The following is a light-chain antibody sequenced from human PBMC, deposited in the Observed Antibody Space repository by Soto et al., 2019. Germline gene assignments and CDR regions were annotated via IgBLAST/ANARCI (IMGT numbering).Light chain of an antibody. Sequence: QSALTQPPSASGSPGQSVTISCTGTSSDVGGYNFVSWYQQHPGKAPKLMIYEVSERPSGVPDRFSGSKSGNTASLTVSGLQAEDEADYYCSSYAGSNIVVFGGGTKLPVL. V-gene: IGLV2-8*01. CDR1: SSDVGGYNF. CDR3: SSYAGSNIVV. CDR2: EVS. J-gene: IGLJ2*01.